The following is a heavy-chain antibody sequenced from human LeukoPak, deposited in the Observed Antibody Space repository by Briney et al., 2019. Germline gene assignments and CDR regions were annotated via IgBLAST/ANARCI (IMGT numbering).Heavy chain of an antibody. J-gene: IGHJ4*02. D-gene: IGHD2-21*01. CDR2: ISGSGDDT. Sequence: GGSLRLSCAASGFTFTDSYMTWVCQAPGKGLEWLSYISGSGDDTNYADSVRGRFTISRDNAKNSLYLQMNSLRAEDTAVYYCARDHRGIYSPFDYWGQGTLVTVSS. CDR1: GFTFTDSY. V-gene: IGHV3-11*06. CDR3: ARDHRGIYSPFDY.